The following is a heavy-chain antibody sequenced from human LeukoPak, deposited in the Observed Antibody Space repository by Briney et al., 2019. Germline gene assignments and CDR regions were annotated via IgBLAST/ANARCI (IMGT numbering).Heavy chain of an antibody. CDR3: ARDPSRRWFDP. V-gene: IGHV4-34*01. J-gene: IGHJ5*02. Sequence: PSETLSLTCAVYGGSFSGYYWSWIRQPPRKGLEWIGEINHSGSTNYNPSLKSRVNISVDTSKNQFSLKLSSVTAADTAVYYCARDPSRRWFDPWGQGTLVTVSS. CDR1: GGSFSGYY. CDR2: INHSGST.